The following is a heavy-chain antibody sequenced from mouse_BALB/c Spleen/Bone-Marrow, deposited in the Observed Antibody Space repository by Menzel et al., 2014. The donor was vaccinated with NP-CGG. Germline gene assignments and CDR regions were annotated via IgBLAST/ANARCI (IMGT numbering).Heavy chain of an antibody. CDR1: GFTFSTYG. Sequence: EAKVVESEGDLVKPGGSLKLSCVASGFTFSTYGMSWVRQTPDKRLEWVATISSGVGSTYYPDSVKGRFTISRDNAKNTLYLQMSSLKSEDTAMYYCARQGATPWFAYWGQGTLVTVST. V-gene: IGHV5-6*01. CDR3: ARQGATPWFAY. D-gene: IGHD3-1*01. J-gene: IGHJ3*01. CDR2: ISSGVGST.